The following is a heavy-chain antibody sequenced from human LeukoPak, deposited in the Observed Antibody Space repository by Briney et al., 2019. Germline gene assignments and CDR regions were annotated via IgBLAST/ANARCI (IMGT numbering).Heavy chain of an antibody. D-gene: IGHD1-26*01. CDR1: GGSISSYY. V-gene: IGHV4-59*01. CDR3: ARGFGSYYFD. J-gene: IGHJ4*02. Sequence: SETLSLTCTVSGGSISSYYWSWIRQPPGKGLEWIGYIYYSGSTNYNPSLKSRVTISVDTSKTQFSLKLSSVTAADTAVYYCARGFGSYYFDWGQGTLVTVSS. CDR2: IYYSGST.